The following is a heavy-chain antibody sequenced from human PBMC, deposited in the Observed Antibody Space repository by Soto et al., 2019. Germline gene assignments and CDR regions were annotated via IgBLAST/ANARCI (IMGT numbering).Heavy chain of an antibody. V-gene: IGHV3-23*01. CDR1: GFTFSSYA. Sequence: PGGSLRLSCAASGFTFSSYAMSWVRQAPGKGLEWVSAISGSGDSTYYADSVKGRFTISRDNSKNTLYLQMNSLRAEDTAVYYCAKDRAARASIFGVVTPINWFDPWGQGTLVTVSS. D-gene: IGHD3-3*01. CDR2: ISGSGDST. J-gene: IGHJ5*02. CDR3: AKDRAARASIFGVVTPINWFDP.